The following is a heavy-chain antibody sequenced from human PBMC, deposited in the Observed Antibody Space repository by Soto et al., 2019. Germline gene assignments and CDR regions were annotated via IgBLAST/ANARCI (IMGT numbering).Heavy chain of an antibody. V-gene: IGHV1-8*01. CDR1: GYTFTSYD. Sequence: ASVKVSCKASGYTFTSYDINWVRQATGQGLEWMGWMNPNSGNTGYAQKFQGRVTMTRNTSISTAYMELSSLRSEDTAVYYCATRVVAATGGYYYYYMDVWGKGTTVTVSS. D-gene: IGHD2-15*01. CDR3: ATRVVAATGGYYYYYMDV. CDR2: MNPNSGNT. J-gene: IGHJ6*03.